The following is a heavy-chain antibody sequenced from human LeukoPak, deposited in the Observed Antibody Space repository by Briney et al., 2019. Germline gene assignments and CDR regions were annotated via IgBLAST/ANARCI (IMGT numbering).Heavy chain of an antibody. CDR3: VKDQAFWDYYDSSGYW. D-gene: IGHD3-22*01. J-gene: IGHJ4*02. CDR1: GGSISSYY. Sequence: SETLSLTCTVSGGSISSYYWSWIRQPPGKGLEWIGYIYYSGSTNYNPSLKSRVTISVDTSKNQFSLKLSSVTAADTAVYYCVKDQAFWDYYDSSGYWWGQGILVTVSS. V-gene: IGHV4-59*01. CDR2: IYYSGST.